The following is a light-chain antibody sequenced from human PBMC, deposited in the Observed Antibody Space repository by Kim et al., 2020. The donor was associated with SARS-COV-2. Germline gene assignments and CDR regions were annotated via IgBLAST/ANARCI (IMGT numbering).Light chain of an antibody. V-gene: IGLV3-21*01. J-gene: IGLJ1*01. CDR2: YDS. CDR1: NIGGHS. CDR3: QVWDTDTDDYV. Sequence: SYELTQPPSVSVAPGQTARITCGGNNIGGHSVHWYQQKPGQAPVLLIYYDSDRPSGIPERFSGSKAATTATLTISRVEAGDEADYYCQVWDTDTDDYVFGTGTKVTVL.